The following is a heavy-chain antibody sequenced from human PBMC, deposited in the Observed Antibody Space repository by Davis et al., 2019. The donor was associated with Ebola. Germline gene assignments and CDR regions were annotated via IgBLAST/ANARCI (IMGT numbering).Heavy chain of an antibody. J-gene: IGHJ6*02. V-gene: IGHV3-23*01. D-gene: IGHD6-6*01. Sequence: GESLKISCAVSGFPFTSYVMTWFRQPPGKGLEWVSGISGSDDSAYYADSVEGRFTISRDTSKNTLYLQMNGLRGEDTAIYYCAKDGSPRRPYYYGMDVWGQGTTVTVSS. CDR1: GFPFTSYV. CDR2: ISGSDDSA. CDR3: AKDGSPRRPYYYGMDV.